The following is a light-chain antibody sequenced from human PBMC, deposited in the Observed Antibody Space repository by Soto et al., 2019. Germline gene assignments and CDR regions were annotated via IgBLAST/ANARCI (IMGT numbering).Light chain of an antibody. V-gene: IGKV1-6*02. CDR2: GTS. J-gene: IGKJ1*01. CDR1: QGIRNE. Sequence: AIQMTQSPSSLSASVGDRVTITCRASQGIRNELGWYQQKPGKAPKLLNYGTSTLHGGVPSKFNGSSTGTDFNLTISSLQPDDVATYYCLQDNWYPRTFGPGTEVEIK. CDR3: LQDNWYPRT.